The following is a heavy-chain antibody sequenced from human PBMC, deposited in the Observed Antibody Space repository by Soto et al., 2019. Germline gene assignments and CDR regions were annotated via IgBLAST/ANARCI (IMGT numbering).Heavy chain of an antibody. CDR2: IIPIFGTA. Sequence: ASVKGSCKASGGTFSSYAISWLRQAPGQGLEWMGGIIPIFGTANYAQKFQGRVTITADESTSTAYMELSSLRSEDTAVYYCARGSRFGERYNWFDPWGQGALVTVS. V-gene: IGHV1-69*13. J-gene: IGHJ5*02. D-gene: IGHD2-21*01. CDR1: GGTFSSYA. CDR3: ARGSRFGERYNWFDP.